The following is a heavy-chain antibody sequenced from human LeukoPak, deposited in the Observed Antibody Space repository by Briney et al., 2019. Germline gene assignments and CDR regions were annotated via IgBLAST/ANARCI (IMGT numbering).Heavy chain of an antibody. J-gene: IGHJ6*02. D-gene: IGHD3-22*01. CDR3: AREALSQHYDSSGYYYYYGMDV. CDR2: IYTSGST. V-gene: IGHV4-4*07. Sequence: SETLSLIRTVSGGSISSYYWRWIRQPAGKGLDWIERIYTSGSTNYNPSLKSRVAMSVDTSKNQFSLKLSSVPAADTAVYYCAREALSQHYDSSGYYYYYGMDVWGQGTTVTVSS. CDR1: GGSISSYY.